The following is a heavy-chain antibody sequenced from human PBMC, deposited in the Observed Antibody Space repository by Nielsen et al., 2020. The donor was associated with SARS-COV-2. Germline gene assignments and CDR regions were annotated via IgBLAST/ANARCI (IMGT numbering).Heavy chain of an antibody. J-gene: IGHJ5*02. CDR3: ARLLTNTGNYFRFYP. CDR1: GDSISSSNW. CDR2: INHSGNT. D-gene: IGHD1-26*01. Sequence: SETLSLTCAVSGDSISSSNWWSWVRQPPGKGQAWIGEINHSGNTNYNPSLKSRVTISVDTSKNQFSLRLISVTAADTAVYYCARLLTNTGNYFRFYPWGHGTLVTVSS. V-gene: IGHV4-4*02.